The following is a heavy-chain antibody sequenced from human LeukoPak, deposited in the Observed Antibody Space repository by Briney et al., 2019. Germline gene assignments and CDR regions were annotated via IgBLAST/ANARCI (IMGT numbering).Heavy chain of an antibody. D-gene: IGHD3-22*01. V-gene: IGHV4-38-2*02. CDR1: GYSISGGYY. CDR3: ARVAVYYYDSSGYYDY. Sequence: PSETLSLTCTVSGYSISGGYYWGWVRQPPGKGLEWIGSVHHSGSTYYNPSLKSRVTISVNTSKNQFSLRLSSVTAADTAVYYCARVAVYYYDSSGYYDYWGQGTLVTVSS. J-gene: IGHJ4*02. CDR2: VHHSGST.